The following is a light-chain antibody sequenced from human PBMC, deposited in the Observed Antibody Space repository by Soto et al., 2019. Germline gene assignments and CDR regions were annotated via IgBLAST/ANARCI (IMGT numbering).Light chain of an antibody. V-gene: IGKV3-15*01. J-gene: IGKJ1*01. CDR2: GTS. CDR1: QSVSSN. CDR3: QQYTNWPPWT. Sequence: EIVMTQSPATLSVSPGERATVSCRASQSVSSNLAWYQQKPGQAPRLLIYGTSTRATGTPARFSGSGSGTEFTLTISSLQSEDFAVYYCQQYTNWPPWTFGQGTKVEIK.